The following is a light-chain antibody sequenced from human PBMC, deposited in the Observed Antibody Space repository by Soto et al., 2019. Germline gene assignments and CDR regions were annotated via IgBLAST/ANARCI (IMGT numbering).Light chain of an antibody. J-gene: IGKJ4*01. CDR3: QQYDRPPLT. V-gene: IGKV4-1*01. Sequence: DIVMTQSPDSLAVSLGERSTINCKSSQSVLYSSNNKNYLAWYQQKPGQPPKLLIYWASTRESGVPDRFSGSGSGTDFTLTVISLQAEDVAVYYFQQYDRPPLTFGGGTKVEIK. CDR1: QSVLYSSNNKNY. CDR2: WAS.